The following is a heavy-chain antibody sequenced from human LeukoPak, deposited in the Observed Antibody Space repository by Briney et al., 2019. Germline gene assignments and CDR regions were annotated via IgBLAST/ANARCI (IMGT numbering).Heavy chain of an antibody. J-gene: IGHJ5*02. CDR1: GGSISSGSYY. D-gene: IGHD3-3*01. CDR3: ARPYRSGPHWWFDP. V-gene: IGHV4-39*07. CDR2: IYHSGST. Sequence: SSETLSLTYTVSGGSISSGSYYWSWIRQPAGKGLEWIGSIYHSGSTYYNPSLKSRVTISVDTSKNQFSLKLSSVTAADTAVYYCARPYRSGPHWWFDPWGQGTLVTVSS.